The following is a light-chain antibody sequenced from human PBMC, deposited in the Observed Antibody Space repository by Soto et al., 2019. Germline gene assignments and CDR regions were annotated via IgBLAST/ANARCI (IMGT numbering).Light chain of an antibody. Sequence: QSVLTQPASVSGSPGQSITISCTGTSSDVGAYNYVSWYQQHPGKAPKLMIYEVSNRPSGVSNRFSGSKSGTSATLGITGLQTGDEADYYCGVWDSSLTTFVFGPGTKVTVL. CDR1: SSDVGAYNY. V-gene: IGLV2-14*01. CDR3: GVWDSSLTTFV. J-gene: IGLJ1*01. CDR2: EVS.